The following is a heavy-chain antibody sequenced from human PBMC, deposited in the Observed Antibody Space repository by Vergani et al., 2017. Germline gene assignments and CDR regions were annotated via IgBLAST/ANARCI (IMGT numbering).Heavy chain of an antibody. CDR1: GGSISSSSYY. Sequence: QLQLQESGPGLVKPSETLSLTCTVSGGSISSSSYYWGWIRQPPGKGLEWIGSIYYSGSTYYNPSLKSRVTISVDTSKNQFSLKLSSVTAADTAVYYCASCPDYGDPRSWFDPWGQGTLVTVSS. D-gene: IGHD4-17*01. J-gene: IGHJ5*02. CDR3: ASCPDYGDPRSWFDP. V-gene: IGHV4-39*07. CDR2: IYYSGST.